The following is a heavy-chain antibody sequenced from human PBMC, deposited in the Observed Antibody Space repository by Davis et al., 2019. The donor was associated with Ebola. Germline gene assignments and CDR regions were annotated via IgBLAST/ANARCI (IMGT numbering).Heavy chain of an antibody. Sequence: GGSLRLSCAASGFSFSSYWFSWVRKVPGKRMARVAVISYDGSNKYYAAPVNGRFTISRDNSKNTLYLQINCLRAEDTAVYYCARGSIAVDWGQGTRVTVSS. CDR1: GFSFSSYW. V-gene: IGHV3-30*03. D-gene: IGHD6-19*01. CDR3: ARGSIAVD. J-gene: IGHJ4*02. CDR2: ISYDGSNK.